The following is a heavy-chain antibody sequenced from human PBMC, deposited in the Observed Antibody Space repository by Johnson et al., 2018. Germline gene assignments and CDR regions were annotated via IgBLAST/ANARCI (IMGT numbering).Heavy chain of an antibody. CDR1: GGTFSSYV. D-gene: IGHD4-17*01. CDR2: IIPILGIA. Sequence: QVQLVESGAEVKKPGSSVKVSCKASGGTFSSYVIRWVRQAPGQGLEWMGRIIPILGIANYAQKFQGRVTITADKSTSTAYMELSSLRSEGTAVYYCASRGDSGAFDIWGQGTMVTVSS. CDR3: ASRGDSGAFDI. J-gene: IGHJ3*02. V-gene: IGHV1-69*09.